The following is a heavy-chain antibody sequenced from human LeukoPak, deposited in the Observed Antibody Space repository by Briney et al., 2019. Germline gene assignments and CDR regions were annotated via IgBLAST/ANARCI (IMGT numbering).Heavy chain of an antibody. CDR1: GFAFSNYD. J-gene: IGHJ6*03. CDR2: IGSAGDT. V-gene: IGHV3-13*01. Sequence: GGSLRLSCAASGFAFSNYDMHWVRQATGKRLEWVSTIGSAGDTYYLDSVKGRFTISRENAKNSLYLQMNSLTAGDTAVYYCARGGDFGYSYGGYYYMDVWGKGTTFSVSS. CDR3: ARGGDFGYSYGGYYYMDV. D-gene: IGHD5-18*01.